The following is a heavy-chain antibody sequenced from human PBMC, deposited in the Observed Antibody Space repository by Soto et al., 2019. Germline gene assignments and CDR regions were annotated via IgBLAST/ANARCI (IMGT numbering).Heavy chain of an antibody. J-gene: IGHJ5*02. CDR3: ASSPGQWVVLSS. CDR1: GYTFTSYG. Sequence: ASEKVSCKASGYTFTSYGISWVRQAPGQGLEWMGWISAYNGNTNYAQKLQGRVTMTTDTSTSTAYMELRSLRSDDTAVYYCASSPGQWVVLSSWGQGSLVTVSS. CDR2: ISAYNGNT. D-gene: IGHD6-19*01. V-gene: IGHV1-18*04.